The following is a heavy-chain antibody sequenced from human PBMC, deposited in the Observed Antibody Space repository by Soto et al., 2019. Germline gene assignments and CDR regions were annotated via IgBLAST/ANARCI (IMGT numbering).Heavy chain of an antibody. J-gene: IGHJ6*02. CDR1: GGSGRDYD. D-gene: IGHD2-2*01. CDR2: IYYSGST. CDR3: ASARDQGYCSSTSCYAYYYYGMDV. V-gene: IGHV4-39*07. Sequence: LCVTKNVSGGSGRDYDWGWIRQQPGKGLGWIGSIYYSGSTYYNPSLKSRVTISVDTSKNQFSLKLSSATAADTAVYYCASARDQGYCSSTSCYAYYYYGMDVWGQGTTVTVSS.